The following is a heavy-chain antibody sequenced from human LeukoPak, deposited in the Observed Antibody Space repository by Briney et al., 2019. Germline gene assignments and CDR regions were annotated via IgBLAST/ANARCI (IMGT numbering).Heavy chain of an antibody. D-gene: IGHD3-10*01. Sequence: TGGSLRLSCAASGFTFNKLALSWVRQAPGKGLEWVSAISINGDGTYYADSVRGRFTISRDNSKNTLYLQMNSLKTEDTAVYYCAKDLLFPRFGSESWGQGTLVTVSS. CDR1: GFTFNKLA. J-gene: IGHJ5*02. V-gene: IGHV3-23*01. CDR2: ISINGDGT. CDR3: AKDLLFPRFGSES.